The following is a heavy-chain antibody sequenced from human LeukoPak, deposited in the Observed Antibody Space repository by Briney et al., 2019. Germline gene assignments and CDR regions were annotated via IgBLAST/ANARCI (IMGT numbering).Heavy chain of an antibody. J-gene: IGHJ4*02. D-gene: IGHD2-2*01. V-gene: IGHV3-48*01. CDR3: ARDTKYAFDN. CDR1: GFTFSDYS. Sequence: GGSLRLPCAASGFTFSDYSMNWVRQAPGKGLEWISYVGISSGNTKYADSVKGRFTISGDKAKNSLYLQMNSLRVEDTAVYYCARDTKYAFDNWGQGTLVTASS. CDR2: VGISSGNT.